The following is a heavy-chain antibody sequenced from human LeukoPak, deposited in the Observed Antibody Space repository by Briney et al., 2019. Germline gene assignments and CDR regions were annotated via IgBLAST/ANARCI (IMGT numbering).Heavy chain of an antibody. D-gene: IGHD1-26*01. Sequence: WGTLTLTCTVSGGSISSSSYYWGWIRQPPGKGLEWIGSIYYSGSTYYNPSLKSRVTISVDTSKNQFSLKLSSVTAADTAVYYCARSLGATTFPYFDYWGQGTLVTVSS. CDR3: ARSLGATTFPYFDY. J-gene: IGHJ4*02. CDR1: GGSISSSSYY. V-gene: IGHV4-39*01. CDR2: IYYSGST.